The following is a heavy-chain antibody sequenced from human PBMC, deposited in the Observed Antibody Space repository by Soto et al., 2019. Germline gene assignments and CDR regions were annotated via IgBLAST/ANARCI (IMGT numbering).Heavy chain of an antibody. D-gene: IGHD3-3*01. J-gene: IGHJ4*02. CDR3: ARVDVLRFLEWLI. Sequence: GAPVKVCWEASGETFTNSGSSWVQQAPGQGLEWMGWISAYNGNTNYAQNLQGRVAMTTDTSTSTAYMELRSLRSDDTAVYYCARVDVLRFLEWLIWGQGTLVTVSS. CDR2: ISAYNGNT. CDR1: GETFTNSG. V-gene: IGHV1-18*04.